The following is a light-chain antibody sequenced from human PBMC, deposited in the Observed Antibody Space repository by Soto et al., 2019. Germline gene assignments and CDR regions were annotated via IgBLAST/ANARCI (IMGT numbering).Light chain of an antibody. CDR2: AAS. J-gene: IGKJ4*01. CDR3: QQRNTYPPP. CDR1: QCIRNH. V-gene: IGKV1-9*01. Sequence: NLSPAALSAKVGDRVTITCRAGQCIRNHLAWYQQESGKAPKLLIYAASTLQSGVPSVFTGSGFGTNFTLTISSLQPEDFATYYCQQRNTYPPPFGGGTIVDIK.